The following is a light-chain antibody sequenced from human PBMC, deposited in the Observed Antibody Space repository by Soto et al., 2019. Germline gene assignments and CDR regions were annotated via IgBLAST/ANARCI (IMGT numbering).Light chain of an antibody. V-gene: IGKV3-15*01. J-gene: IGKJ2*01. CDR2: GVS. Sequence: EIVMTQSPATLSVSPGEGATLSCRASQSVNNNLAWYQQKPGQAPRLLIYGVSTRATGIPARFSGSGSGTEFTLTISSLQSEDFAVYYCQQHTHRPPMYTSGQGTKLEIK. CDR3: QQHTHRPPMYT. CDR1: QSVNNN.